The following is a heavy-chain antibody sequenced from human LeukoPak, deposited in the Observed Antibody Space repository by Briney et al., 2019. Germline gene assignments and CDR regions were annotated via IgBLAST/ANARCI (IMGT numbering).Heavy chain of an antibody. Sequence: VASVKVSCKASGYTFTAYYIHWVRQAPGQGLEWMGWINPNSGGTNNAQKFQGRVTMTRDTSISTAYMELTSLTSEDTAVYYCAREKVSAIASWGQGTLVTVSS. CDR3: AREKVSAIAS. CDR2: INPNSGGT. CDR1: GYTFTAYY. J-gene: IGHJ4*02. V-gene: IGHV1-2*02. D-gene: IGHD5/OR15-5a*01.